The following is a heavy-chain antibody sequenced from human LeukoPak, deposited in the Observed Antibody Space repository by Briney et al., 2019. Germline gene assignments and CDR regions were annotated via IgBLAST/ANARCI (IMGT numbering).Heavy chain of an antibody. CDR2: IKQDGSEK. D-gene: IGHD1-26*01. V-gene: IGHV3-7*01. CDR1: GFTFSSYW. CDR3: ARGGATATGLIDY. J-gene: IGHJ4*02. Sequence: GGSLRLSCAASGFTFSSYWMSWVRQAPGKGLEWVANIKQDGSEKYYVDSVKGRFTISRDNAKNSLYLQMNSLRAEDTAVYYCARGGATATGLIDYWGQGTLVTVSS.